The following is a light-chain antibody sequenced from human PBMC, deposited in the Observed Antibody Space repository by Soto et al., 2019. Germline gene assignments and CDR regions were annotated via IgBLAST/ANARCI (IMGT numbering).Light chain of an antibody. CDR2: KAS. CDR1: QSIDTW. CDR3: QVYRNDDGT. Sequence: DIPMTQSPATLAASVGDRVSITCRASQSIDTWLAWYQQKAGKAPNLLIYKASRLESGVPSRFSGSGSGTDFTLTISILQPEDFGSYYCQVYRNDDGTFVQGTKVEMK. J-gene: IGKJ1*01. V-gene: IGKV1-5*03.